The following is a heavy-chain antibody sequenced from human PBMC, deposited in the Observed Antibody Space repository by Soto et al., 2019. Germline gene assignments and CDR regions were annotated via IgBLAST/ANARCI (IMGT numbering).Heavy chain of an antibody. V-gene: IGHV1-69*01. CDR2: ILPIFGTA. D-gene: IGHD3-22*01. CDR3: ASNRLPATVVVITAYYYYGMDV. CDR1: GGTFSSYA. Sequence: QVQLVQSGAEVKKPGSSVKVSFKASGGTFSSYAISWVRQAPGQGLEWMGGILPIFGTANYAQKLQCGVTITADESTRTAYMELSSLRSEDTEVYYCASNRLPATVVVITAYYYYGMDVWGQGTTVTVSS. J-gene: IGHJ6*02.